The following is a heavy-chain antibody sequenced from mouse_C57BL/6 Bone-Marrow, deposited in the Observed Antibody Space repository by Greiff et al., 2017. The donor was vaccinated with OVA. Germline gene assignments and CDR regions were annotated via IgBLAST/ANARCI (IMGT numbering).Heavy chain of an antibody. V-gene: IGHV1-55*01. Sequence: VQLQQPGAELVKPGASVKMSCKASGYPFTSYRITSVQQRPGQGLAWIGDIYPGSGSTNYNEKFKSKATLTVDTSSSTAYMQLSSLTSEDSAVYYCARSSYYSNFDYWGQGTTLTVSS. J-gene: IGHJ2*01. CDR2: IYPGSGST. D-gene: IGHD2-5*01. CDR3: ARSSYYSNFDY. CDR1: GYPFTSYR.